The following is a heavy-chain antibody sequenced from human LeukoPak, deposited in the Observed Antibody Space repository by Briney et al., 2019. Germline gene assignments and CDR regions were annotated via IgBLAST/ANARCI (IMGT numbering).Heavy chain of an antibody. CDR3: ARAPRYQLPYYFDY. J-gene: IGHJ4*02. CDR2: INWNGGST. Sequence: RGSLRLSCAASGFTFDDYGMSWVRQAPGKGLEWVSGINWNGGSTGYADSVKGRFTISRDNAKNSLYLQMNSLRAEDTALYYCARAPRYQLPYYFDYWGQGTLVTVSS. D-gene: IGHD2-2*01. V-gene: IGHV3-20*04. CDR1: GFTFDDYG.